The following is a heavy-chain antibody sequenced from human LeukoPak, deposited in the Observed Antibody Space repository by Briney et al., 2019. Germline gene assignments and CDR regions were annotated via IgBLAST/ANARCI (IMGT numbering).Heavy chain of an antibody. J-gene: IGHJ4*02. CDR2: ISSYSSTI. Sequence: RAGGSLRLSCAASGFTFSDYYMSWVRQAPGKGLEWVSYISSYSSTIYYADSVKGRFTISRDNAKNSLYLQMNSLRDEDTAVYYCARDLGSSSDYWGQGTLVTVSS. CDR3: ARDLGSSSDY. V-gene: IGHV3-48*02. CDR1: GFTFSDYY. D-gene: IGHD6-13*01.